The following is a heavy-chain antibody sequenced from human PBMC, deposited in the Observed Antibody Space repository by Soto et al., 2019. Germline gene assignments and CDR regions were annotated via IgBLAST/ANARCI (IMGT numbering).Heavy chain of an antibody. V-gene: IGHV1-69*13. CDR2: IIPIFGTA. CDR1: GGTFSSYA. Sequence: SVKVSCKASGGTFSSYAISWVRQAPGQGLEWMGGIIPIFGTANYAQKFQGRVTITADESTSTAYMELSSLRSEDTAVYYCARSYCSSTSCSLYYYYGMDVWGQGTTVTVSS. D-gene: IGHD2-2*01. CDR3: ARSYCSSTSCSLYYYYGMDV. J-gene: IGHJ6*02.